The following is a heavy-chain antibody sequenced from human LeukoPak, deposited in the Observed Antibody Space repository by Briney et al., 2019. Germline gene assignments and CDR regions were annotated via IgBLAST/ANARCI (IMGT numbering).Heavy chain of an antibody. CDR2: IWYDGSNK. D-gene: IGHD3-22*01. CDR3: ARGTPDSSGNPYYFDS. Sequence: PGRSLRLSCAASGFTFSSYGMHWVRQAPGKGLEWVAVIWYDGSNKYYADSVKGRFTISRDNFKNTLYLQMNSLRAEDTAVYFCARGTPDSSGNPYYFDSWGQGTLVTVSS. V-gene: IGHV3-33*01. J-gene: IGHJ4*02. CDR1: GFTFSSYG.